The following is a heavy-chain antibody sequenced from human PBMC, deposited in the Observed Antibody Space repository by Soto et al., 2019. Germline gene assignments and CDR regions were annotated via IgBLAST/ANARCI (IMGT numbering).Heavy chain of an antibody. V-gene: IGHV4-34*01. Sequence: PSETLSLTCAVYGGSFSGYYWSWIRQPPGKGLEWIGEINHSGSTNYNPSLKSRVTISVDTSKNQFSLKLSSVTAADTAVYYCARGFRGYCSSTSCYALDYWGQGTLVTVSS. J-gene: IGHJ4*02. CDR1: GGSFSGYY. CDR3: ARGFRGYCSSTSCYALDY. CDR2: INHSGST. D-gene: IGHD2-2*01.